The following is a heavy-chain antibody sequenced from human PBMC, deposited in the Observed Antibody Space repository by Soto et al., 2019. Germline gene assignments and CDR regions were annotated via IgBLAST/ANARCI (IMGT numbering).Heavy chain of an antibody. Sequence: LACTLGGSSLRTSGMCGSWMRQPPGKALEWLALIDWDDDKYYSTSLQTRLTISKDTSKNQVVLTMTNMDPVDTATYYFARLDYCVRSGSTGFAPLGHGTLVPVFS. CDR3: ARLDYCVRSGSTGFAP. CDR1: GSSLRTSGMC. V-gene: IGHV2-70*13. D-gene: IGHD2-15*01. J-gene: IGHJ5*02. CDR2: IDWDDDK.